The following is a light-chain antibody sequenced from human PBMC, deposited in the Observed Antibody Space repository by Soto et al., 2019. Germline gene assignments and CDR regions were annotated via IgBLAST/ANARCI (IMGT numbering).Light chain of an antibody. J-gene: IGKJ1*01. CDR1: QSVSSN. V-gene: IGKV3-15*01. CDR2: GAS. Sequence: EIVMTQSPVTLSVSPGERATLSCRASQSVSSNLAWYQQKPGQAPRLLIYGASTRATGIPARFSGSGSGTDFPPTISSLQSEDFAVYYCQHYNNWPPWTFGQGTKVEIK. CDR3: QHYNNWPPWT.